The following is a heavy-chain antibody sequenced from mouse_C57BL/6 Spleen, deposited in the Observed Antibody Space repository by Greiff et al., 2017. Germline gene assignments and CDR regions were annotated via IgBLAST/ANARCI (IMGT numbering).Heavy chain of an antibody. CDR3: AREELGRGYFDV. CDR1: GYAFSSSW. V-gene: IGHV1-82*01. J-gene: IGHJ1*03. CDR2: IYPGDGDT. Sequence: VQLQQSGPELVKPGASVKISCKASGYAFSSSWMNWVKQRPGKGLEWIGRIYPGDGDTNYNGKFKGKAKLTADKSSSTAYMQLSSLTSEDSAVYFCAREELGRGYFDVWGTGTTVTVSS. D-gene: IGHD4-1*01.